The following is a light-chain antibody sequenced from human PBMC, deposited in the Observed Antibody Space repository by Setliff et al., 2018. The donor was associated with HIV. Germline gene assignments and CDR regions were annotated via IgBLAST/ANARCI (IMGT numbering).Light chain of an antibody. CDR3: SSFAGSSSWV. CDR1: SSDVGGYNY. J-gene: IGLJ3*02. CDR2: EVN. V-gene: IGLV2-8*01. Sequence: ALTQPPSASGSPGQSVTISCTGTSSDVGGYNYVSWYQQYPDKAPKLMIYEVNKRPPGVPDRFSASKSDNTASLTVSGLQADDEADYYCSSFAGSSSWVFGGGTKVTVL.